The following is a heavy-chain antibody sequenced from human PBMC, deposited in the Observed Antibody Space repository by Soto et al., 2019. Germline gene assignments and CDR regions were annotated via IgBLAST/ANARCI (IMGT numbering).Heavy chain of an antibody. CDR1: GFTFSSYG. D-gene: IGHD1-26*01. CDR2: IWYDGSNK. V-gene: IGHV3-33*01. CDR3: ARVTYSGSYSYYYGMDV. J-gene: IGHJ6*02. Sequence: GGPLRLSCAASGFTFSSYGMHWVRQAPGKGLEWVAVIWYDGSNKYYADSVKGRFTISRDNSKSTLYLQMNSLRAEDTAVYYCARVTYSGSYSYYYGMDVWGQGTTVTVSS.